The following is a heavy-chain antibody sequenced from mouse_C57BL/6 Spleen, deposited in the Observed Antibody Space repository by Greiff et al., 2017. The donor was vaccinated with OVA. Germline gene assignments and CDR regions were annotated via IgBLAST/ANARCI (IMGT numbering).Heavy chain of an antibody. CDR2: IYPGSGST. CDR1: GYTFTSYW. V-gene: IGHV1-55*01. J-gene: IGHJ2*01. Sequence: VQLKQSGAELVKPGASVKMSCKASGYTFTSYWITWVKQRPGQGLEWIGDIYPGSGSTNYNEKFKSKATLTVDTSSSTAYMQLSSLTSEDSAVYYCAIYDAHLVGNYYFDYWGQGTTLTVSS. CDR3: AIYDAHLVGNYYFDY. D-gene: IGHD2-3*01.